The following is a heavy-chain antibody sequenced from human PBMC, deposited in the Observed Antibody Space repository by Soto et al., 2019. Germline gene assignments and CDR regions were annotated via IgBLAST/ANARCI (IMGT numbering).Heavy chain of an antibody. CDR3: AKERGWFGELLFAY. CDR2: ISGSGGST. Sequence: EVQLLESGGGLVQPGGSLRLSCAASGFTFSSYAMSWVRQAPGKGLEWVSAISGSGGSTYYADSVKGRFTIYRDNPKNALPLQMNRRRGQDTAVYYCAKERGWFGELLFAYWGQGTVVTVSS. D-gene: IGHD3-10*01. CDR1: GFTFSSYA. V-gene: IGHV3-23*01. J-gene: IGHJ4*02.